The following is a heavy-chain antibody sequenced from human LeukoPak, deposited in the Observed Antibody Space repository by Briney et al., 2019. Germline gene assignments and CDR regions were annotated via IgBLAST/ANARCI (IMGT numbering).Heavy chain of an antibody. V-gene: IGHV3-23*01. CDR3: ARERIEAAGTQLFDASDI. D-gene: IGHD6-13*01. CDR1: GFTFSSYA. J-gene: IGHJ3*02. CDR2: ISGSGGST. Sequence: PGGSLRLSCAASGFTFSSYAMSWVRQAPGKGLEWVSAISGSGGSTYYADSVKGRFTISRDNAKNSLYLQMNSLRAEDTALYYCARERIEAAGTQLFDASDIWGQGTMVTVSS.